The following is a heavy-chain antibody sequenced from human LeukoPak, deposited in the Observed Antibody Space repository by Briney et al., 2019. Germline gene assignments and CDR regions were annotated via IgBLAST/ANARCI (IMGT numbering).Heavy chain of an antibody. CDR1: GGSISSYY. V-gene: IGHV4-59*01. CDR3: ARDQEAYYYDSSGSIRGYYFDY. D-gene: IGHD3-22*01. J-gene: IGHJ4*02. Sequence: SETLSLTCTVSGGSISSYYWSWIRQPPGKGLEWIGHIYYSGTTNYNPSLESRVTISVDTSKNQFSLKLSSVTAADTAVYYCARDQEAYYYDSSGSIRGYYFDYWGQGTLVTVSS. CDR2: IYYSGTT.